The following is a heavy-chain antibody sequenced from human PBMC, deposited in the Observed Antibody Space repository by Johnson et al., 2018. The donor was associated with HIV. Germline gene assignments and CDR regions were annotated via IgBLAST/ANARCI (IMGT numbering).Heavy chain of an antibody. J-gene: IGHJ3*02. CDR2: ISYDGRNK. Sequence: QVQLVESGGGVVQPGRSLRLSCAASGFMFSSYAMHWVRQAPGKGLEWEAIISYDGRNKYYADSVKGRFTISRDNSKNTLYLQMNSLRPEDTAVYYCARSPASRVGDSFALDMWGQGTMVTVSS. D-gene: IGHD2-21*02. CDR3: ARSPASRVGDSFALDM. CDR1: GFMFSSYA. V-gene: IGHV3-30-3*01.